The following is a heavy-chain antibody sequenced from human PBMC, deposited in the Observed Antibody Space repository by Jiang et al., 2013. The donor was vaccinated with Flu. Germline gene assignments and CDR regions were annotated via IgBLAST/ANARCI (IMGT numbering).Heavy chain of an antibody. Sequence: ISHNYWSWIRQPPGKGLEWIGYVYYSGRTNYNPSLESRVAISVDTSKSQFSLKLRSVTAADTAVYYCARIRLYGAGPVGAFDVWGQGRMVTISS. CDR2: VYYSGRT. CDR1: ISHNY. V-gene: IGHV4-59*01. D-gene: IGHD2-8*01. CDR3: ARIRLYGAGPVGAFDV. J-gene: IGHJ3*01.